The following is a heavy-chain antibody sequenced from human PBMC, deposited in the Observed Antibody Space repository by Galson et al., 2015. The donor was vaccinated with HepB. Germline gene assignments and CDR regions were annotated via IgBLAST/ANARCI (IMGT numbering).Heavy chain of an antibody. V-gene: IGHV1-18*01. D-gene: IGHD3-3*01. J-gene: IGHJ4*02. Sequence: QSGAEVKKPGESLKISCKASGYTFISYGISWVRQAPGQGLEWMGWISAYYGNTNYAQKLQGRVTMTTDTSTSTAYMELRSLRSDDTAVYYCARDDRVGAASYFDYWGQGTLVTVSS. CDR1: GYTFISYG. CDR3: ARDDRVGAASYFDY. CDR2: ISAYYGNT.